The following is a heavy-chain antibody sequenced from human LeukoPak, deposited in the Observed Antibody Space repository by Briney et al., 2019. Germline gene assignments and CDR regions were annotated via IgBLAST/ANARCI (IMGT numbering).Heavy chain of an antibody. V-gene: IGHV3-30*18. CDR2: ISYDGSNK. CDR3: AKDPLGTTVVTPVY. Sequence: GRSLRLSCAASGITFSSYGMHWVRQAPGKGLEWVAVISYDGSNKYYADSVKGRFTISRDNSKNTLYLQMNSLRAEDTAVYYCAKDPLGTTVVTPVYWGQGTLVTVSS. CDR1: GITFSSYG. D-gene: IGHD4-23*01. J-gene: IGHJ4*02.